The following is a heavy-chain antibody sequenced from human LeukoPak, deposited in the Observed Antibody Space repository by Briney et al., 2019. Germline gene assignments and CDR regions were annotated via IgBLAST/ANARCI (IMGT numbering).Heavy chain of an antibody. CDR2: ISDSSRKI. J-gene: IGHJ4*02. D-gene: IGHD4-17*01. V-gene: IGHV3-48*01. Sequence: GGSLRLSCAASGFTFSTYSMNWVRQAPGKGLEWVSYISDSSRKIYYAGSVKGRFTISRDNAKNSLYLQMNSLRAEDTAVYYCARGPYGDYIDAFDYWGQGTLVTVSS. CDR1: GFTFSTYS. CDR3: ARGPYGDYIDAFDY.